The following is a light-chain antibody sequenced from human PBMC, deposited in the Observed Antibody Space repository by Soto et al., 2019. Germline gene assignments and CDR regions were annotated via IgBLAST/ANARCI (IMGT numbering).Light chain of an antibody. Sequence: QSALTQPASVSGSPGQSITISCTGTSSDVGGHKYVSWYQQHPDKAPKVLIFEVSNRPSGISNRFSGSKSGNTASLTISGLQAEDEADYYCCSYAGSSTYYVFGTGTKLTVL. CDR2: EVS. J-gene: IGLJ1*01. CDR1: SSDVGGHKY. V-gene: IGLV2-23*02. CDR3: CSYAGSSTYYV.